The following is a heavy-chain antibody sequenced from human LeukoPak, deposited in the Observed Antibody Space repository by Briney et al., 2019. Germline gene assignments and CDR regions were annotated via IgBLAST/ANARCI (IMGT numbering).Heavy chain of an antibody. CDR3: AREERNVYYYYMDV. CDR2: IYTSGST. Sequence: SETLSLTCTVSGGSISSGSYYWSWIRQPAGKGLEWIGRIYTSGSTNYNPSLKSRVTISVDTSKNQFSLKLSSVTAAGTAVYYCAREERNVYYYYMDVWGKGTTVTVSS. D-gene: IGHD1-1*01. CDR1: GGSISSGSYY. V-gene: IGHV4-61*02. J-gene: IGHJ6*03.